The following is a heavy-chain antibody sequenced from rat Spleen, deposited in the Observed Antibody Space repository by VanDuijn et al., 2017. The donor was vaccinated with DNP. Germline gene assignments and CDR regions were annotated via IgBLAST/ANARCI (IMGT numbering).Heavy chain of an antibody. J-gene: IGHJ2*01. CDR3: TREGRTMVVGFLDY. CDR2: MWSGGSA. D-gene: IGHD4-6*01. Sequence: QVQLKESGPGLVQPSQTLSLTCTVSGFSLTAHNVHWVRQPTGKGLEWMGIMWSGGSADYNSALKSRLSISRDTSKSQVFLKMNSLQTEDSAIYFCTREGRTMVVGFLDYWGRGVMVTVSS. V-gene: IGHV2-19*01. CDR1: GFSLTAHN.